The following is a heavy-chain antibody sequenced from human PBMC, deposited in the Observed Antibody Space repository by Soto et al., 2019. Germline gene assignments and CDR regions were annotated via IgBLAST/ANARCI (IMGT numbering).Heavy chain of an antibody. CDR3: ARDRWTARANWFDP. D-gene: IGHD3-16*02. V-gene: IGHV4-59*01. CDR2: ISDRGTT. J-gene: IGHJ5*02. Sequence: SETLSLTCTVFGGSIDDYYWSWIRQSPGKGLEWIGHISDRGTTDYNPSLKSRVTISVDRSKKQFSLKVTSVTAADTAVYYCARDRWTARANWFDPWGQGTLVTVSS. CDR1: GGSIDDYY.